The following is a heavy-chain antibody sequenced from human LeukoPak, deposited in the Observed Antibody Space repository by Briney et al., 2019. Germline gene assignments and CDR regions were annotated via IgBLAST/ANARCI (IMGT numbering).Heavy chain of an antibody. V-gene: IGHV1-18*01. J-gene: IGHJ6*03. Sequence: GASVKVSCKASGYTFTSYGISWVRQAPGQGLEWMGWISAYNGNTNYAQKLQGRVTMTTDTSTSTACMELRGLRSDDTAVYYCARSDLWFGESPDYYMDVWGKGTSVTVSS. D-gene: IGHD3-10*01. CDR1: GYTFTSYG. CDR2: ISAYNGNT. CDR3: ARSDLWFGESPDYYMDV.